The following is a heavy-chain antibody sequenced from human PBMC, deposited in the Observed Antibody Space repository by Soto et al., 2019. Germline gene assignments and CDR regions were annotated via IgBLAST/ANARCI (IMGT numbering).Heavy chain of an antibody. CDR3: GRGRSGQIVVFY. CDR1: GYTFPGHY. Sequence: ASVKVSCKASGYTFPGHYIHWVRQAPEQGPEWMGEIGPESGATRYAQRFQGRVTMTRDMSITTVYMELNNLSPHDTAVYYCGRGRSGQIVVFYWGQGTPVTVSS. J-gene: IGHJ4*02. CDR2: IGPESGAT. V-gene: IGHV1-2*02. D-gene: IGHD1-26*01.